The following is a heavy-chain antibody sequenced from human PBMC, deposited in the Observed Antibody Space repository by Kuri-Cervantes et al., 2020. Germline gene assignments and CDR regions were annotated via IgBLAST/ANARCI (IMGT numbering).Heavy chain of an antibody. J-gene: IGHJ5*02. CDR3: ARDLDSSGWYCWFDP. Sequence: ASVKVSCKASGYTFTSYYMHWVRQAPGQGLEWMGWINPNSGGTNYAQKFQGRVTMTRDTSISTAYMELSRLRSDDTAVYYCARDLDSSGWYCWFDPWGQGTLVTVSS. V-gene: IGHV1-2*02. CDR2: INPNSGGT. D-gene: IGHD6-19*01. CDR1: GYTFTSYY.